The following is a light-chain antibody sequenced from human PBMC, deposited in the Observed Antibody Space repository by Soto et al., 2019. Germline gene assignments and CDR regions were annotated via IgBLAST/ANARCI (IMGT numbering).Light chain of an antibody. CDR2: GAS. CDR3: QQYRSWPLT. V-gene: IGKV3-15*01. J-gene: IGKJ4*01. CDR1: QSVGNN. Sequence: EIVVTQSPATLSVSPGERATLSCRASQSVGNNLAWSPQKSGQAPRLLIYGASTRATGIPARFSGSGSGTEVTLTIGSLQSDDFAVYFCQQYRSWPLTFGGGTKVEIK.